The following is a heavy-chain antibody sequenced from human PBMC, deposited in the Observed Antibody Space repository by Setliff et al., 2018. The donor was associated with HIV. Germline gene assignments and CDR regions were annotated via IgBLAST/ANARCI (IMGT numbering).Heavy chain of an antibody. Sequence: ASVKVSCKASGYTFSHYPMHWVRQAPGQRPEWMGWINAGSGKTKYSQKFQGRVTISRDTSARTAYMELISLISEDTAVYYCARDIGGWHETETEYFQYWGQGTLVTVSS. CDR3: ARDIGGWHETETEYFQY. CDR1: GYTFSHYP. V-gene: IGHV1-3*01. J-gene: IGHJ1*01. CDR2: INAGSGKT. D-gene: IGHD6-19*01.